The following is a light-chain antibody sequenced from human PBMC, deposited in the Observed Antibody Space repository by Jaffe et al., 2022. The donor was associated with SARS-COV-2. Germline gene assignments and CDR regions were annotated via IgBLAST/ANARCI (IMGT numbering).Light chain of an antibody. CDR1: SSNIGSNY. CDR3: GTWDDSLSVGV. Sequence: QSVVTQPPSLSAAPGQKVTISCSGSSSNIGSNYVCWYQHLPRTAPKLLIYENNRRASGIPDRFSASKSGTSATLAITGLQTGDEADYYCGTWDDSLSVGVFGGGTKLTVL. J-gene: IGLJ3*02. CDR2: ENN. V-gene: IGLV1-51*01.